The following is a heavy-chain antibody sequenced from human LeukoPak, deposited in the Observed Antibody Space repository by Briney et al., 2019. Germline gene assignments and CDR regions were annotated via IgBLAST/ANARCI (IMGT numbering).Heavy chain of an antibody. CDR3: ARSNYVNGFDV. J-gene: IGHJ3*01. Sequence: GESLKISCKGSGYTFATYWIGWVRQMPGKGLEWMGTIFPGDSHTTYSPSFQGQVTISADKSINTAYLQWSSLKASDTAIYYCARSNYVNGFDVWGQGTVVTVSS. CDR2: IFPGDSHT. V-gene: IGHV5-51*01. D-gene: IGHD1-7*01. CDR1: GYTFATYW.